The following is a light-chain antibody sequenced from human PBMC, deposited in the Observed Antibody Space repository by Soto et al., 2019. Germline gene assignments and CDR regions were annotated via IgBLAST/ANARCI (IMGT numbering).Light chain of an antibody. CDR3: TSWDDSLDGRL. J-gene: IGLJ2*01. CDR2: SNT. Sequence: QSVLTQSPSASGTPGQRVTISCSGSFSNIGSNTVTWYQHLPGTAPKVLIYSNTQRPSGVPDRFSGAKSGTSAYLAISGLQSEDEADYYCTSWDDSLDGRLFGGGTQLTAL. CDR1: FSNIGSNT. V-gene: IGLV1-44*01.